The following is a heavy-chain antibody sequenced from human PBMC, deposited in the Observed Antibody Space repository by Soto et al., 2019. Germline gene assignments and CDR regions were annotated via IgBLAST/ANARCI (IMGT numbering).Heavy chain of an antibody. D-gene: IGHD2-8*02. V-gene: IGHV1-69*02. CDR2: IMPIVGLT. CDR1: GGSLSSYP. Sequence: QVQLLQSGSEVKKPGSSVKVSCRASGGSLSSYPVTWVRQAPGQGLEWMGRIMPIVGLTNYAQKFQGRVTITADQSTATAYLELGSLRSGDTAVSYCARPTGGHDAGGHFMDVWGKGTTIIVSS. CDR3: ARPTGGHDAGGHFMDV. J-gene: IGHJ6*03.